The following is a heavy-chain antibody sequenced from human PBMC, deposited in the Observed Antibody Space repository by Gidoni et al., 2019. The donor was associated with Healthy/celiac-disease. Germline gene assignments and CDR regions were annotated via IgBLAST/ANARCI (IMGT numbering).Heavy chain of an antibody. J-gene: IGHJ3*02. CDR3: AKPTGTTGPRGAFDI. D-gene: IGHD1-7*01. CDR1: GFTLSSYG. CDR2: ISYDGSNK. Sequence: QVQLVESGGGVVQPGRSLRLSCAASGFTLSSYGMHWVRQDPGKGLEWLAVISYDGSNKYYADSVKGRFTISRDNSKNTLYLQMNSLRAEDTAVYYCAKPTGTTGPRGAFDIWGQGTMVTVSS. V-gene: IGHV3-30*18.